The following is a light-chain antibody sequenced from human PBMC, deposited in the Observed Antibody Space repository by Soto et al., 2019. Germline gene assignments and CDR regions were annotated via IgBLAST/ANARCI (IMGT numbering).Light chain of an antibody. V-gene: IGKV3-15*01. Sequence: EIVLTQSPGTLSLSPGERSTLSCRASESVSTSYLAWYQQSPGQAPRLLIYGASNRATGIPARFSGSGSGTEFTLTISSLQSEDFAVYYCQQYNDWPPITFGQGTRLEIK. CDR3: QQYNDWPPIT. CDR2: GAS. CDR1: ESVSTSY. J-gene: IGKJ5*01.